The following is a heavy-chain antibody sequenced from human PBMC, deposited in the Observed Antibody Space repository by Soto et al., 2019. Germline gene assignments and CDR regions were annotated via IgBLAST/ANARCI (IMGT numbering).Heavy chain of an antibody. J-gene: IGHJ4*02. D-gene: IGHD6-19*01. CDR3: AREASAVISLDY. V-gene: IGHV1-2*02. Sequence: ASVKVSCKASGGTFSRYAISWVRQAPGQGLEWVGWFNPNSGDTIYAQKFQGRVTLTRDTSIGTAYMELYSLTSDDTAVYYCAREASAVISLDYWGQGTLVTVSS. CDR1: GGTFSRYA. CDR2: FNPNSGDT.